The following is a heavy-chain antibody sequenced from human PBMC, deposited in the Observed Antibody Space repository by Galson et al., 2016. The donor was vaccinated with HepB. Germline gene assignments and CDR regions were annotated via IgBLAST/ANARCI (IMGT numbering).Heavy chain of an antibody. D-gene: IGHD6-25*01. CDR1: GLSFNRDA. CDR2: ISYDGKSD. J-gene: IGHJ4*02. Sequence: SLRLSCAVSGLSFNRDAMHWVRQAPGKGLEWASGISYDGKSDYYADSVKGRFTISRDNSKSTLYLQMNSLRPEDTAVYHCVRGHGFFDYWGQGTQVTVSS. V-gene: IGHV3-30*03. CDR3: VRGHGFFDY.